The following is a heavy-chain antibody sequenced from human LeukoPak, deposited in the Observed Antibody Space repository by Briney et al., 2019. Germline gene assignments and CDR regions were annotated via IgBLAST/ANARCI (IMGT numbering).Heavy chain of an antibody. J-gene: IGHJ4*02. Sequence: GGSLRLSCAASGFTFSSYWMHWVRQAPGKGLVWVSRINTDGSSTSYADSVKGRFTISRDNSKNTLYLQMTSLRAEDTALYYCARDEDSDGMDYWGQGTLVTVSS. CDR3: ARDEDSDGMDY. D-gene: IGHD3/OR15-3a*01. CDR2: INTDGSST. CDR1: GFTFSSYW. V-gene: IGHV3-74*01.